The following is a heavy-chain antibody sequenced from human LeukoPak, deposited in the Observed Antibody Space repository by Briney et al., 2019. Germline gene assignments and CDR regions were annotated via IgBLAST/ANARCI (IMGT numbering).Heavy chain of an antibody. J-gene: IGHJ4*02. CDR1: GYTFTFYY. V-gene: IGHV1-2*02. CDR3: ARDEDSSSWPDY. CDR2: INPNSGGT. D-gene: IGHD6-13*01. Sequence: ASVKVSFKASGYTFTFYYMHWVRQAPGQGLERMGWINPNSGGTNYAQKFQGRVTMTRDTSISTAYMELSRLRSDDTAVYYCARDEDSSSWPDYWGQGTLVTVSS.